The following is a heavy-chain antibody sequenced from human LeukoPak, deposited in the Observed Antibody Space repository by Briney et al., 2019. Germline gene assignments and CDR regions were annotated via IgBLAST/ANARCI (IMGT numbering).Heavy chain of an antibody. J-gene: IGHJ6*02. D-gene: IGHD4-11*01. V-gene: IGHV4-30-4*02. CDR1: GDSISSSDYF. CDR2: IYYSGST. CDR3: ARTDYKNYYYYGMDV. Sequence: SETLSLTCTVSGDSISSSDYFWAWIRQPPGKGLEWIGYIYYSGSTFYNPSLKSRVTISVDTSKNQFSLKLSSVTAADTAVYYCARTDYKNYYYYGMDVWGQGTTVTVSS.